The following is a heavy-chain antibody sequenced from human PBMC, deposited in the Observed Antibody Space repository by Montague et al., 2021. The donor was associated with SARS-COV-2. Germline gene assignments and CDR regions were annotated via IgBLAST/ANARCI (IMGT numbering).Heavy chain of an antibody. CDR1: GFTSGDYQ. CDR3: ARSPRGSGTGWLDY. Sequence: SLRLSCAASGFTSGDYQMTWVRQAPGKGLHSGANINQDGTAHTYVDSMKGRFTIPRDNAKNSLILQMNSLKDEDTAVYYRARSPRGSGTGWLDYWGQGTPVT. V-gene: IGHV3-7*01. D-gene: IGHD3/OR15-3a*01. CDR2: INQDGTAH. J-gene: IGHJ4*02.